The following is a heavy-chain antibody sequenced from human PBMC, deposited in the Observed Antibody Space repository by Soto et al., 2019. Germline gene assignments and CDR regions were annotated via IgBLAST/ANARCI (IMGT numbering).Heavy chain of an antibody. V-gene: IGHV4-61*08. CDR1: GGSVSSGDYY. CDR2: IYYSGST. J-gene: IGHJ5*02. D-gene: IGHD5-18*01. Sequence: XETLSLTCTVSGGSVSSGDYYWSWIRQPPGKGLEWIGYIYYSGSTNYNPSLKSRVSISLDTSKNQFSLRLTSVTAADTAVYYCARIPVDTYMINWFDPWGQGTLVTVSS. CDR3: ARIPVDTYMINWFDP.